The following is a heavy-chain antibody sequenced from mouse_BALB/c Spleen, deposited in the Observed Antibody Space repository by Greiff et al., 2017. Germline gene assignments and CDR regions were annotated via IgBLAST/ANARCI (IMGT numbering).Heavy chain of an antibody. D-gene: IGHD2-1*01. J-gene: IGHJ3*01. CDR1: GYTFTSYT. CDR2: INPSSGYT. CDR3: ARSGYGNFFAY. V-gene: IGHV1-4*02. Sequence: TAELARPGASVKMSCKASGYTFTSYTMHWVKQRPGQGLEWIGYINPSSGYTEYNQKFKDKTTLTADKSSSTAYMQLSSLTSEDSAVYYCARSGYGNFFAYWGQGTLVTVSA.